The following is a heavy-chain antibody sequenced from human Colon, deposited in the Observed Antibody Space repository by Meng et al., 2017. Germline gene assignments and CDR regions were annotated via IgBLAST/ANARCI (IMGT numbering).Heavy chain of an antibody. CDR1: GGSVSSGSHY. CDR2: IDYSRSI. CDR3: AGGPWELDY. J-gene: IGHJ4*02. V-gene: IGHV4-61*01. D-gene: IGHD1-26*01. Sequence: QWQLQESGPGLGRLPETLSLTCTVSGGSVSSGSHYWSWIRQPPGKGLEWIGYIDYSRSINYYPSLKSRVTMSVDTSKNQFSLNLSSVTAADTAVYYCAGGPWELDYWGQGTLVTVSS.